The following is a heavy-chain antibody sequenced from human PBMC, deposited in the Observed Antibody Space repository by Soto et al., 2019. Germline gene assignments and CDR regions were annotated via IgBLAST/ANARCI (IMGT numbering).Heavy chain of an antibody. Sequence: PSETLSLTCAVYGGSFSGYYWSWIRQPPGKGLEWIGEINHSGSTYYNPSLKSRVTMSVDTSKNQFSLKLTSVTAPDTAVYYCARLPHATGICWFDTWGRGTLVTVSS. CDR1: GGSFSGYY. V-gene: IGHV4-34*01. CDR2: INHSGST. D-gene: IGHD2-8*02. CDR3: ARLPHATGICWFDT. J-gene: IGHJ5*02.